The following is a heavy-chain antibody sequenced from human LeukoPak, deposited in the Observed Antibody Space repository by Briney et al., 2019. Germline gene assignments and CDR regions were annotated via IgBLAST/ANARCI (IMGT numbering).Heavy chain of an antibody. CDR2: MNPNSGNK. D-gene: IGHD3-3*01. CDR1: GYTFTTYD. Sequence: ASVKVSFNASGYTFTTYDFNGVGRATGPGLEWMGWMNPNSGNKGYAKKFQGRVTMTRNTSISTADLELSSLRQEARAGYYCGRAGEFLYDFWSGCPLYYYYYYYMDVWGEGATVTVSS. V-gene: IGHV1-8*01. J-gene: IGHJ6*03. CDR3: GRAGEFLYDFWSGCPLYYYYYYYMDV.